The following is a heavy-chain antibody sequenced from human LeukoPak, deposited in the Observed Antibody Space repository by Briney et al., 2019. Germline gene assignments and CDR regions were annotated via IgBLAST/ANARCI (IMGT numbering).Heavy chain of an antibody. CDR1: GGTFSSYA. D-gene: IGHD3-10*01. J-gene: IGHJ4*02. Sequence: GASVKVSCKASGGTFSSYAISWVRQAPGQGLEWMGGIIPIFGTANYAQKFQGRVTITADESTSTAYMELSSLRSEDTAVYYCATLRGVRGVILGQTDYWGQGTLVAVSS. CDR2: IIPIFGTA. CDR3: ATLRGVRGVILGQTDY. V-gene: IGHV1-69*13.